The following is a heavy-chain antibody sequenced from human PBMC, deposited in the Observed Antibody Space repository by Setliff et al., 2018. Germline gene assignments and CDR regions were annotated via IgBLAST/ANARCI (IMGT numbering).Heavy chain of an antibody. D-gene: IGHD6-13*01. V-gene: IGHV4-34*01. J-gene: IGHJ6*02. Sequence: SETLSLTCAVYGGSFSGYYWSWIRQPPGKGLEWIGEINHSGGTNYNPSLKSRVTISVDTSKNQFSLKLSSVTAADTAVYYCARQQQLVIGSTAYYYYGMDVWGQGTTVTVSS. CDR1: GGSFSGYY. CDR3: ARQQQLVIGSTAYYYYGMDV. CDR2: INHSGGT.